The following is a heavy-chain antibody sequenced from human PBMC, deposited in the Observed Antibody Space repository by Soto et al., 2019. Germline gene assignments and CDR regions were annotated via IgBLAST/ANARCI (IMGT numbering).Heavy chain of an antibody. CDR2: ISYDGSLK. D-gene: IGHD3-10*01. CDR1: RFTFSSYG. CDR3: AKDFKVSGSYYGSLNYYYGMDV. J-gene: IGHJ6*02. Sequence: AGSLRLSCAASRFTFSSYGMHWVRQAPGKGLEWVAIISYDGSLKYYADSVKGRFTISRDNSKSALYLQMNSLRPEDTAVYYCAKDFKVSGSYYGSLNYYYGMDVWGQGTTVTVSS. V-gene: IGHV3-30*18.